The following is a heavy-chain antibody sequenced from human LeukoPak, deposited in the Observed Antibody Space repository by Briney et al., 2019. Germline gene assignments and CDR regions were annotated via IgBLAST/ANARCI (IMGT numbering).Heavy chain of an antibody. CDR2: IIPTVGAT. J-gene: IGHJ4*02. CDR1: GDIFNHYA. Sequence: ASVKVSCKASGDIFNHYAINWARQAPGQGLEYMGGIIPTVGATKFAQKFQGTVTITADKSSDTVYMELSSLRPEDTAVYYCAKMGGTTPAHWGQGTLVTVSS. D-gene: IGHD1-1*01. V-gene: IGHV1-69*06. CDR3: AKMGGTTPAH.